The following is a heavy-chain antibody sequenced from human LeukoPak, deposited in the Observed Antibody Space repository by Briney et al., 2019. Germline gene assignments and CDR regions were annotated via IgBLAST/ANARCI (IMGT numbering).Heavy chain of an antibody. Sequence: GRSLRPSCAASGFRFISYDFHWVRQAPGKGLEWVAATSSDGTIKIYTDSVKGRFTISRDNSKNTLYLEMNSLKVEDTAVYFCARDLRSGSPDYFDSWGREPWSPSPQ. CDR3: ARDLRSGSPDYFDS. D-gene: IGHD1-14*01. CDR2: TSSDGTIK. J-gene: IGHJ4*02. V-gene: IGHV3-30*04. CDR1: GFRFISYD.